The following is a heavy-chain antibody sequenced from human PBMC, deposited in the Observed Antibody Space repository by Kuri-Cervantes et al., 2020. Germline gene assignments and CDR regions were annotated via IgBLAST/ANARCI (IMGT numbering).Heavy chain of an antibody. CDR2: ISGSGGST. Sequence: GGSLRLSCAASGFTISSNYMSWVRQAPGKGLEWVSAISGSGGSTYYADSVKGRFTISRDNSKNTLYLQMNSLRAEDTAVYYCAREVFTMVRGVTEWGQGTLVTVSS. V-gene: IGHV3-23*01. CDR1: GFTISSNY. D-gene: IGHD3-10*01. J-gene: IGHJ4*02. CDR3: AREVFTMVRGVTE.